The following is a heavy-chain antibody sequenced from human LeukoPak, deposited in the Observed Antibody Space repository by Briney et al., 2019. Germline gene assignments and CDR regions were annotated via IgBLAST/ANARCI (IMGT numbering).Heavy chain of an antibody. CDR3: AKGPDSGFS. CDR1: GFTFSTYG. CDR2: IRSDGINK. D-gene: IGHD1-26*01. V-gene: IGHV3-30*02. J-gene: IGHJ5*02. Sequence: GGSLRLSCAAPGFTFSTYGMHWVRQAPGKGLEWVAFIRSDGINKYYADSVKGRFTISRDNSKNTLYLQMNSLRAEDTAVYYCAKGPDSGFSWGQGTLVTVSS.